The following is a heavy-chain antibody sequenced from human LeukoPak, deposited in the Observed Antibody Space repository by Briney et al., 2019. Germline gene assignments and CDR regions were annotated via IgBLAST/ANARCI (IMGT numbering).Heavy chain of an antibody. CDR2: ISGSGGST. Sequence: GGSLRLSCAASGFTFSSYAMSWVRQAPGKGLEWVSAISGSGGSTYYADSVKGRFTISRDNSKNTLYLQMNSLRAEDTAVYYCAKERGIAAAGEYYYYGMDVWGQGTTVTVSS. CDR3: AKERGIAAAGEYYYYGMDV. V-gene: IGHV3-23*01. CDR1: GFTFSSYA. J-gene: IGHJ6*02. D-gene: IGHD6-13*01.